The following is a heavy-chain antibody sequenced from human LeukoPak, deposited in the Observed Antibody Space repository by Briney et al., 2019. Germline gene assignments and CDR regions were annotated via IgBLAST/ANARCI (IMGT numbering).Heavy chain of an antibody. CDR1: GYTFTSYG. V-gene: IGHV1-18*01. CDR3: ARDRYTYSSSWPGY. J-gene: IGHJ4*02. D-gene: IGHD6-13*01. CDR2: ISAYNGNT. Sequence: GASVKVSCKASGYTFTSYGISWVRQAPGQELEWMGWISAYNGNTNYAQKLQGRVTMTTDTSTSTAYMELRSLRSDDTAVYYCARDRYTYSSSWPGYWGQGTLVTVSS.